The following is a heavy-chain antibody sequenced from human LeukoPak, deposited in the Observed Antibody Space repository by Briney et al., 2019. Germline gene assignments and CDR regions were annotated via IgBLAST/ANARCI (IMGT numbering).Heavy chain of an antibody. Sequence: GGSLRLSRAASGFTFSSYAMSWVRQAPGKGLEWVSAISGSGGSTYYADSVKGRFTISRDNSKNTLYLQMNSLRAEDTAVYYCAKVPVPAATYYYYYYYGMDVWGQGTTVTVSS. J-gene: IGHJ6*02. D-gene: IGHD2-2*01. CDR2: ISGSGGST. CDR1: GFTFSSYA. V-gene: IGHV3-23*01. CDR3: AKVPVPAATYYYYYYYGMDV.